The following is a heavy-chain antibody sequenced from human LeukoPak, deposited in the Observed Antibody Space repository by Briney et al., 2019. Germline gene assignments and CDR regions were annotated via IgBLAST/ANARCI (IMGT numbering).Heavy chain of an antibody. CDR1: GFTFGDYA. Sequence: GGSLRLSCTASGFTFGDYAMSWVRLAPGKGPEWVGFIRSKAYGGTTEYAASVKGRFTISRDDSKSIAYLQMNSLKTEDTAVYYCTRELWFGEALDYWGQGTLVTVSS. D-gene: IGHD3-10*01. J-gene: IGHJ4*02. V-gene: IGHV3-49*04. CDR3: TRELWFGEALDY. CDR2: IRSKAYGGTT.